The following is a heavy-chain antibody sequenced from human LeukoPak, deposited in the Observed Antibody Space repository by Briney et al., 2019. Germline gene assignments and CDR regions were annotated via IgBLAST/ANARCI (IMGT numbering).Heavy chain of an antibody. CDR2: INSDGSST. V-gene: IGHV3-74*01. CDR1: GFTFNSYA. J-gene: IGHJ6*02. CDR3: ARVRSGSSAGNYGMDV. Sequence: PGGSLRLSCAASGFTFNSYAMSWVRQAPGKGLVWVSRINSDGSSTTYADSVKGRFTISRDIAKNTLYLQMKSLRAEDTAVYFCARVRSGSSAGNYGMDVWGQGTTVTVSS. D-gene: IGHD1-26*01.